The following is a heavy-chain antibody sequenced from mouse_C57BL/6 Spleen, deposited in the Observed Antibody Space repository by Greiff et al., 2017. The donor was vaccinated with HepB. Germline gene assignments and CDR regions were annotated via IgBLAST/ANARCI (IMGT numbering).Heavy chain of an antibody. J-gene: IGHJ4*01. CDR1: GYAFSSSW. CDR3: AEGDAMGAMDY. V-gene: IGHV1-82*01. D-gene: IGHD1-1*02. Sequence: QVQLKESGPELVKPGASVKISCKASGYAFSSSWMNWVKQRPGKGLEWIGRIYPGDGDTNYNGKFKGKATLTADKSSSTAYMQLSSLTSEDSAVYFCAEGDAMGAMDYWGQGTSVTVSS. CDR2: IYPGDGDT.